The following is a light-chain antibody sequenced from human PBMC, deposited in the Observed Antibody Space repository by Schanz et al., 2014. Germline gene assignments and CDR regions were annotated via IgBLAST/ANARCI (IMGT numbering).Light chain of an antibody. CDR2: EGS. V-gene: IGLV2-14*02. J-gene: IGLJ2*01. CDR3: SSYTSSNTVV. Sequence: QSALTQPASVSGSPGQSITISCTGTSSDVGSYNLVSWYQQHPGKAPKLMIYEGSKRPSGVSNRFSGSKSGNTASLTISDLQAEDEADYYCSSYTSSNTVVFGGGTKLTV. CDR1: SSDVGSYNL.